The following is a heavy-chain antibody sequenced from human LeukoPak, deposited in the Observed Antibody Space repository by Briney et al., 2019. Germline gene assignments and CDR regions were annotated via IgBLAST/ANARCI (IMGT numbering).Heavy chain of an antibody. CDR1: GFTFSSYA. D-gene: IGHD3-3*01. V-gene: IGHV3-64*01. Sequence: GGSLRLSGAASGFTFSSYAMHWVRQAPGKGLEYVSAISSNGGSTYYANSVKGRFTISRDNSKNTLYLQMGSLRAEDTAVYYCATGGGWEPSSGVVTHIDVWGKGTTVTVSS. CDR2: ISSNGGST. CDR3: ATGGGWEPSSGVVTHIDV. J-gene: IGHJ6*03.